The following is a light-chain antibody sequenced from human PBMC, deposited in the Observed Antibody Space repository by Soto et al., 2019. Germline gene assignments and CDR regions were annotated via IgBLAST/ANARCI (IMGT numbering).Light chain of an antibody. Sequence: DIVMTQSPDSLAVSLGERATINCKSSQSVLYSSKNKNYLAWYQQKPGQPPKLLIYWASTRESGVPDRFRGSGSGTDFTLTISSLQAEDVEVYYCQQYYSAPQTFGQGTKVEIK. CDR1: QSVLYSSKNKNY. V-gene: IGKV4-1*01. CDR3: QQYYSAPQT. CDR2: WAS. J-gene: IGKJ1*01.